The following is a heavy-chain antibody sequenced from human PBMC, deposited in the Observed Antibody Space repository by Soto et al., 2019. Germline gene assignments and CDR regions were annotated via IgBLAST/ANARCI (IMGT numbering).Heavy chain of an antibody. CDR2: ISASGGST. Sequence: EVQLLESGGGFVQPGGSLRLSCVVSVFSFSNYAINWVRQAPRKGLEWVSAISASGGSTYYIDSVKGRFTISRDSSKNTLYLQMNSLRFYDTAVFYCAIHFYYGSGSYYAVDYWGQGTLVTVSS. V-gene: IGHV3-23*01. CDR1: VFSFSNYA. J-gene: IGHJ4*02. CDR3: AIHFYYGSGSYYAVDY. D-gene: IGHD3-10*01.